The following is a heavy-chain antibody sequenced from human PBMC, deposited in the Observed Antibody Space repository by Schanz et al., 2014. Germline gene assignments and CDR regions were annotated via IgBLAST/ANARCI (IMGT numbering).Heavy chain of an antibody. V-gene: IGHV3-7*01. CDR2: IKQDESER. CDR3: ARSTSMYFLQ. D-gene: IGHD2-2*01. J-gene: IGHJ1*01. Sequence: EVQLVESGGGLVQPGGSLRLSCAASGFTFSSYWMSWVRQAPGEGLEWVANIKQDESERSYVDSVKGRFTISRDNAKNTLYLQMNSLRAEDTAVYYCARSTSMYFLQWGQGTLVTVSS. CDR1: GFTFSSYW.